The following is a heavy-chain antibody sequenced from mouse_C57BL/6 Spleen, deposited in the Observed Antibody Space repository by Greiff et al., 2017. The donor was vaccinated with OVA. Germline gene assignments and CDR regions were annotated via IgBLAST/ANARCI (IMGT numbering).Heavy chain of an antibody. CDR2: INPNNGGT. CDR1: GYTFTDYN. J-gene: IGHJ1*03. Sequence: EVQLQQSGPELVKPGASVKIPCKASGYTFTDYNMDWVKQSHGKSLEWIGDINPNNGGTIYNQKFKGKATLTVDKSSSTAYMELRSLTSEDTAVYYCARRDYYGSSYDLGYFDVWGTGTTVTVSS. CDR3: ARRDYYGSSYDLGYFDV. V-gene: IGHV1-18*01. D-gene: IGHD1-1*01.